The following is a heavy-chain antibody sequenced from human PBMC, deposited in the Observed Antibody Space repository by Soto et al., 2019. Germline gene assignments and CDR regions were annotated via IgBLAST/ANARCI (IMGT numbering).Heavy chain of an antibody. V-gene: IGHV3-74*01. J-gene: IGHJ6*02. CDR2: INTDESSR. D-gene: IGHD2-2*01. CDR3: ARDRVPQLGYYGMDV. Sequence: EVQLVESGGGLVQPGGSLRLSCAASGFIFNSYWMHWVRQAPGKELVWVSRINTDESSRSYADSVKGRFTISRDNAKNTLYLQMSSLRAEDTAVYFRARDRVPQLGYYGMDVWGQGTTVTVSS. CDR1: GFIFNSYW.